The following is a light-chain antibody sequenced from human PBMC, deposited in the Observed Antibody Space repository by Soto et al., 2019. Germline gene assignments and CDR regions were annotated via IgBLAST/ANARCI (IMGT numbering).Light chain of an antibody. J-gene: IGLJ2*01. V-gene: IGLV2-14*01. CDR3: SSYSGSTTLGVV. CDR1: ASDVGGYNS. CDR2: DVS. Sequence: QSVLTQPASVSGSPGQSITISCTGTASDVGGYNSVSWYQQLPGKAPKLMFYDVSNRPSGVSSRFSGSKSGSTASLTISGLQAEDEADYYCSSYSGSTTLGVVFGGGTKLTVL.